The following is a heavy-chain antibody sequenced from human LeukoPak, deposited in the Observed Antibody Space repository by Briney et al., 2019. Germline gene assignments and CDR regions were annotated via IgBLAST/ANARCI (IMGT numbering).Heavy chain of an antibody. Sequence: GGSLRLSCAASGFTFSNAWMSWVRQAPGKGLEWVGRIKSKTDGGTTDYAAPVKGRFTISRDDSKNTLYLQMNSLKTEDTAVYYCTTGTVTALDYYYGMDVWGQGTTVTVSS. V-gene: IGHV3-15*01. J-gene: IGHJ6*02. CDR3: TTGTVTALDYYYGMDV. CDR2: IKSKTDGGTT. CDR1: GFTFSNAW. D-gene: IGHD2-21*02.